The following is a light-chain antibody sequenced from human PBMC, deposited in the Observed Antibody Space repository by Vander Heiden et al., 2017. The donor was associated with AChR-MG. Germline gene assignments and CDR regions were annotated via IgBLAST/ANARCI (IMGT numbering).Light chain of an antibody. J-gene: IGLJ2*01. CDR1: SSDIGASNY. Sequence: QSALTQPASVSGSPGQSIPISCTGTSSDIGASNYVSWYQQYPGKAPKLMIFDVSNRPSGISDRFSGSKSGNTASLTISGLQVEDEADYYCSSKTSASTFTNSNIHVLFGGGTKLTVL. CDR2: DVS. CDR3: SSKTSASTFTNSNIHVL. V-gene: IGLV2-14*03.